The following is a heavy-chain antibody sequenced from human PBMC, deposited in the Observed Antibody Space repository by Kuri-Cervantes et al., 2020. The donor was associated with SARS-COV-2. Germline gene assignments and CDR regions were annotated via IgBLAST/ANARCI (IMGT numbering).Heavy chain of an antibody. D-gene: IGHD2-15*01. Sequence: SETLFLTCAVSGYSISSGYYWGWIRQPPGKGLEWIGSIYHSGSTYYNPSLKSRVTISVDRSKNQFSLKLSSVTAADTAVYYCAREGYCSGGSCSRNYGMDVWGQGTTVTVSS. CDR1: GYSISSGYY. J-gene: IGHJ6*02. CDR2: IYHSGST. V-gene: IGHV4-38-2*02. CDR3: AREGYCSGGSCSRNYGMDV.